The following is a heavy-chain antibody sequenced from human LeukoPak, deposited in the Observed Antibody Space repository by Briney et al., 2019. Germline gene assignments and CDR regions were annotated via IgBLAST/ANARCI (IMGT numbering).Heavy chain of an antibody. J-gene: IGHJ4*02. CDR3: AGKIVGALFY. V-gene: IGHV4-59*11. D-gene: IGHD1-26*01. CDR2: IYYSGST. CDR1: GGSISRHY. Sequence: SETLSLTCTVSGGSISRHYWSWIRQPPGKGLEWIGYIYYSGSTNYNPSLKSRVTISVDTSKNQFSLELSSVTAADTAVYYCAGKIVGALFYWGQGTLVTVSS.